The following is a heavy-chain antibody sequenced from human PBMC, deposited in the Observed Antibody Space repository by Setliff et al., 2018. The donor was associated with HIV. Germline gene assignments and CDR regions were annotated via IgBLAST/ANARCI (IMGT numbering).Heavy chain of an antibody. CDR1: GYTFTSYA. CDR2: INAGNGNT. J-gene: IGHJ5*02. D-gene: IGHD3-10*01. V-gene: IGHV1-3*01. CDR3: ASSYYGSGSPFFDP. Sequence: GSLRLSCAASGYTFTSYAMHWVRQAPGQRLEWMGWINAGNGNTKYSQKFQGRVTITRDTSASTAYMELSSLRSEDTAVYYCASSYYGSGSPFFDPWGQGTLVTVSS.